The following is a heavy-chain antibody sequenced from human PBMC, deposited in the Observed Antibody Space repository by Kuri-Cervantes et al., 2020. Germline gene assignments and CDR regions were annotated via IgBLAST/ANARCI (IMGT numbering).Heavy chain of an antibody. V-gene: IGHV3-23*01. CDR2: ISGSGGST. Sequence: ETLSLTCAASGFTFSSYAMSWVRQAPGKGLEWVSAISGSGGSTYYADSVKGRFTISRDNSKNTLYLQMNSLRGEDTAVYYCARGGKHNVLTGFPVIRHYGMDVWGQGTTVTVSS. CDR1: GFTFSSYA. D-gene: IGHD3-9*01. J-gene: IGHJ6*02. CDR3: ARGGKHNVLTGFPVIRHYGMDV.